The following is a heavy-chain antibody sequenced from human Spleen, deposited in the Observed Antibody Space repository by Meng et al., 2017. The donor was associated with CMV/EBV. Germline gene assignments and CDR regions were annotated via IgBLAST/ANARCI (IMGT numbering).Heavy chain of an antibody. V-gene: IGHV1-46*01. CDR3: ARDYCSTGSCYVGENGMDV. D-gene: IGHD2-15*01. J-gene: IGHJ6*02. Sequence: ASVKVSCKASGHTFTNYYMHWVRQAPGQGLEWMGVINPSGGSTSYAQKFQGRVTMTRDTSTSTVYMELSSLRSEDTAVYYCARDYCSTGSCYVGENGMDVWGQGTTVTVSS. CDR1: GHTFTNYY. CDR2: INPSGGST.